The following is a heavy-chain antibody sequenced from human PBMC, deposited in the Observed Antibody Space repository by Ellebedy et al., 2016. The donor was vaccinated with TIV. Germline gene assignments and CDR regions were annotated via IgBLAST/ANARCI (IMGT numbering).Heavy chain of an antibody. CDR3: AGRHFDL. J-gene: IGHJ2*01. Sequence: GESLKISXAASGFTFSTYWMSWVRQAPGKGLEWVANIKQDGSEKYYVDSVKGRFTISRDNTKNSLYLQMNSLRAEDTAVYFCAGRHFDLWGRGTLVTVSS. CDR2: IKQDGSEK. CDR1: GFTFSTYW. V-gene: IGHV3-7*01.